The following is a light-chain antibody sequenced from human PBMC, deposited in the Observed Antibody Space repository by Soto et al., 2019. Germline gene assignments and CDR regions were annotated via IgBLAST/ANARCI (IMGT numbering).Light chain of an antibody. CDR1: QTGSNSY. Sequence: IVLTQSPGTLSLSPGERATLSCRASQTGSNSYLAWYQQKSGQAPMLRIYCVSTRTTRIQDRFSGSVSATEFAIPIRRLEPEDFAVYICLYYGDPQWTFGSGTKV. J-gene: IGKJ1*01. CDR2: CVS. CDR3: LYYGDPQWT. V-gene: IGKV3-20*01.